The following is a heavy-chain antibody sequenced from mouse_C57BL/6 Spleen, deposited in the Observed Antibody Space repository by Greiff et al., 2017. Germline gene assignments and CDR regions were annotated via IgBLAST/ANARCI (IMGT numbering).Heavy chain of an antibody. CDR1: GYAFTSYW. J-gene: IGHJ2*01. Sequence: QVQLQQSGAELVKPGASVKMSCTASGYAFTSYWMTWVKQRPGQGLEWIGQIYPGGGGTNYTGKFKSKATLTEDKSSSTAYMQLSSLTSADSAVYCWARSSYFGSSYVDYWGQGTTLTFSS. D-gene: IGHD1-1*01. CDR2: IYPGGGGT. V-gene: IGHV1-80*01. CDR3: ARSSYFGSSYVDY.